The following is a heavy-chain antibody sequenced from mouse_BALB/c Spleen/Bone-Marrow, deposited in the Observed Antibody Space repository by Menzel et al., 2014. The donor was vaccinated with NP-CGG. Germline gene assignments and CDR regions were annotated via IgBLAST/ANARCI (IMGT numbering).Heavy chain of an antibody. CDR2: IDPETGGT. V-gene: IGHV1-15*01. J-gene: IGHJ3*01. Sequence: QVQLQQSGAELVRPGASVTLSCKASGYTFTDYDMHWVKQTPVHGLEWIGAIDPETGGTAYNQKFKAKATLTADKSSSKAYMELRSLTSEDSAVYYCTSYDWFAYWGQGTLVTVSA. CDR3: TSYDWFAY. CDR1: GYTFTDYD. D-gene: IGHD2-12*01.